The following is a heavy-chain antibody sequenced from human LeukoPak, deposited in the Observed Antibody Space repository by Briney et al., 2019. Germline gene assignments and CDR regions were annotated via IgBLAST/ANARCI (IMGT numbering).Heavy chain of an antibody. CDR3: ARDTKYAFDN. CDR1: GFTFSDYS. D-gene: IGHD2-2*01. J-gene: IGHJ4*02. V-gene: IGHV3-48*01. Sequence: GGSLRLSCAAAGFTFSDYSMNWVRQAPGKVLEWISYVGISSGNTKYADSVKGRFTISGDKAKNSLYLQMNSLRVEETAVYYCARDTKYAFDNWGQGTLVTVSS. CDR2: VGISSGNT.